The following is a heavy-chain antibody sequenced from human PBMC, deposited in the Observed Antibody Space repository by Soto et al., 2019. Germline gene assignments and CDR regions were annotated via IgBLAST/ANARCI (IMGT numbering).Heavy chain of an antibody. CDR3: AKEGRVRCTSCSRCYGVDV. D-gene: IGHD2-2*01. CDR2: ISHDERNR. CDR1: GFAFSSYG. Sequence: QVHLVESGGGVVQPGGSLRLSCAASGFAFSSYGMHWVRQAPGKGLEWVAAISHDERNRYYGDSVKGRFSISRDNSKNTLYLQVSSLRVDDPGVYSCAKEGRVRCTSCSRCYGVDVWGRGSTGTVS. J-gene: IGHJ6*02. V-gene: IGHV3-30*18.